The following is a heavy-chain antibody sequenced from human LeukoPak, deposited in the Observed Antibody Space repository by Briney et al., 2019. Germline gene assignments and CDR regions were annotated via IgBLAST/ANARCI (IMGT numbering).Heavy chain of an antibody. CDR1: GFTFSSYE. D-gene: IGHD2-8*02. J-gene: IGHJ4*02. CDR3: ARGRLVDQSSYLFDY. Sequence: PGGSLRLSCAASGFTFSSYEMKWVRQAPGKGLEWVSSISSTSTYIYYADSVKGRFTISRDNAKNSLYLQMNSLRVEDTAVYYCARGRLVDQSSYLFDYWGQGTLVTVSS. CDR2: ISSTSTYI. V-gene: IGHV3-21*01.